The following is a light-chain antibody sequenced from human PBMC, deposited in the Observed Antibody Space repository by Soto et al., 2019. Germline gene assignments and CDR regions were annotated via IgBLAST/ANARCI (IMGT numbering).Light chain of an antibody. CDR1: QDISNY. J-gene: IGKJ4*01. CDR3: QQYDNLPLT. V-gene: IGKV1-33*01. Sequence: PMTQSPSSLSASVGDRVTITCQASQDISNYLNWYQQKPGKAPKLLIYDASNLETGVPSRFSGSGSGTDFTFTISSLQPEDIATYYCQQYDNLPLTFGGGTKVEIK. CDR2: DAS.